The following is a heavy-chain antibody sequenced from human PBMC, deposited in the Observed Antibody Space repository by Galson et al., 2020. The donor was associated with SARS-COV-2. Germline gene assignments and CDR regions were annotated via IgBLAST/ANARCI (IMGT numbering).Heavy chain of an antibody. J-gene: IGHJ4*02. D-gene: IGHD1-20*01. CDR1: GFTFSSYS. CDR3: ARDRGITETTSGDY. Sequence: GGSLRLSCAASGFTFSSYSMNWVRQAPGKGLEWVSSISSTSSYIYYADSVKDRFTISRDNAKNSLYLQMNSLRAEDTAVYYCARDRGITETTSGDYWGQGTLVTVSS. V-gene: IGHV3-21*01. CDR2: ISSTSSYI.